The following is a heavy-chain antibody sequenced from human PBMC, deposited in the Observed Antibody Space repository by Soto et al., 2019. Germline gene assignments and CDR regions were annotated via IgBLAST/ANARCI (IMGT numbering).Heavy chain of an antibody. CDR3: ASRITMVRGRGPRFDP. CDR1: GGSFSGYY. CDR2: INHGGST. V-gene: IGHV4-34*01. Sequence: SETLSLTCSFYGGSFSGYYWSWIRQPPGKGLEWIGEINHGGSTNYNPSLKSLVTISVDTSKNQFSLKLSSVTAADTAVYYCASRITMVRGRGPRFDPWGQGTLVTVSS. J-gene: IGHJ5*02. D-gene: IGHD3-10*01.